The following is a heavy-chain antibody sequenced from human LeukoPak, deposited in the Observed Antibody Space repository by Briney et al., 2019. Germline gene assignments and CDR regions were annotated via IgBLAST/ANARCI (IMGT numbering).Heavy chain of an antibody. CDR1: GFTFSSYG. CDR3: AKDPRRGYSYGYQPHYFDY. Sequence: GGSLRLSCAASGFTFSSYGMLWVRQAPGKGLEWVAFIRYDGSNKYYADSVKGRFTISRDNSKNTLYLQMNSLRAEDTAVYYCAKDPRRGYSYGYQPHYFDYWGQGTLVTVSS. J-gene: IGHJ4*02. V-gene: IGHV3-30*02. D-gene: IGHD5-18*01. CDR2: IRYDGSNK.